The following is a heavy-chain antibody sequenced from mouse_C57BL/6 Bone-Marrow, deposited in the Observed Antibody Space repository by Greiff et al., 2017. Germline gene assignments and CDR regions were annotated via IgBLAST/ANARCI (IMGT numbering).Heavy chain of an antibody. CDR1: GYTFTSYW. V-gene: IGHV1-69*01. CDR3: AREGTTVVAPFDY. Sequence: QVQLQQPGAELVMPGASVKLSCKASGYTFTSYWMHWVKQRPGQGLEWIGEIDPSDSYTTYNQKFKGKSTLTVDKSSSTAYMQLSSLTSEDSAVYYCAREGTTVVAPFDYWGQGTTLTVSS. CDR2: IDPSDSYT. D-gene: IGHD1-1*01. J-gene: IGHJ2*01.